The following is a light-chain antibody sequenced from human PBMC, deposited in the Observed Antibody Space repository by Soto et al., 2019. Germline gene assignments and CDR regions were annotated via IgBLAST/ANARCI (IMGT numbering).Light chain of an antibody. CDR3: QQYDNWPPFT. CDR2: GAS. CDR1: QSVGSH. J-gene: IGKJ3*01. Sequence: EIVMTQSPATLSVSPGERATLSCRASQSVGSHLAWYQQRPGQAPRLLIYGASYRATCIPARFSGSWSGTDFTLIVSSLQSEDFAVYYCQQYDNWPPFTFGPGTKVDIK. V-gene: IGKV3-15*01.